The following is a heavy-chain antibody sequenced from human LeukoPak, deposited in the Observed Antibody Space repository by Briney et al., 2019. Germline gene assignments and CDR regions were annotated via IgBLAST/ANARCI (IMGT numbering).Heavy chain of an antibody. CDR3: ARQGTSGSYLTGLDV. V-gene: IGHV4-34*01. D-gene: IGHD3-22*01. CDR1: GGSFSGYY. CDR2: INHSGST. Sequence: SETLSLTCAVYGGSFSGYYWSWIRQPPGKGLEWIGEINHSGSTNYNPSLKSRVTISVDTSKNQFSLELRSVTAADTAVYYCARQGTSGSYLTGLDVWGQGTTVTVS. J-gene: IGHJ6*02.